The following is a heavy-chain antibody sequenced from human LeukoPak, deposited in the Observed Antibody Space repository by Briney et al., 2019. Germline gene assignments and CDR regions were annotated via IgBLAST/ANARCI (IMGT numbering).Heavy chain of an antibody. D-gene: IGHD6-6*01. CDR1: GGSISSYY. Sequence: NPSETLSLTCTVSGGSISSYYWSWIRQPPGKGLEWIGYIYYSGSTNYNPSLKSRVTISVDTSKNQFSLKLSSVTAADTAVYYCARESSSASPITPQTAWYFDLWGRGTLVTVSS. CDR2: IYYSGST. V-gene: IGHV4-59*01. J-gene: IGHJ2*01. CDR3: ARESSSASPITPQTAWYFDL.